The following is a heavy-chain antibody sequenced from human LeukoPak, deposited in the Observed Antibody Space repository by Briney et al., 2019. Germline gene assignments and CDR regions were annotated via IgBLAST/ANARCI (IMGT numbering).Heavy chain of an antibody. J-gene: IGHJ6*02. V-gene: IGHV3-7*03. CDR2: IVPDGSEK. Sequence: GGSLRLSCAASGFTFGDFWINWVRRAPGKGLGWVASIVPDGSEKYYVDAVKGRFTISRDNVKNSLYLQMSNLRAEDTAVYFCARGGGLDVWGQGATVTVSS. CDR3: ARGGGLDV. D-gene: IGHD3-16*01. CDR1: GFTFGDFW.